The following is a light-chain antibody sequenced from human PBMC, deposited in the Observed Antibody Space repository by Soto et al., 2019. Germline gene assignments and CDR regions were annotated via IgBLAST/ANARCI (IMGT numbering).Light chain of an antibody. V-gene: IGKV4-1*01. CDR2: WAS. Sequence: DIVMTQSPDSLAVSLGERATINCKSSQSVLYSSNNKNYLAWYQQKPGQPPKLLIYWASTRESGVPDRFSASGSGTDFTLTISSLQAEDVAVYYCEQYYSTPFTFGHGTKVDIK. J-gene: IGKJ3*01. CDR3: EQYYSTPFT. CDR1: QSVLYSSNNKNY.